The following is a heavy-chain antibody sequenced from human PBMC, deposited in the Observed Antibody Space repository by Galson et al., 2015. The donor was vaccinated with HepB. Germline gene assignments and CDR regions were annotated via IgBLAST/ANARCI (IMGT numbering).Heavy chain of an antibody. Sequence: SLRLSCAASGFSLSDSSMTWVRQSAGRGLEWVANINEDGRAKRYLDSVKGRFTISRDNAKNSVFLQMDSLRADDTAIYYCARGNNPNYWGQGTLVTVSS. CDR3: ARGNNPNY. CDR2: INEDGRAK. J-gene: IGHJ4*02. CDR1: GFSLSDSS. D-gene: IGHD1/OR15-1a*01. V-gene: IGHV3-7*03.